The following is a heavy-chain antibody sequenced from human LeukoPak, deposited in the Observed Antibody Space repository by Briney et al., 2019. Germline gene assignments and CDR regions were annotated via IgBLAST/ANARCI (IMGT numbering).Heavy chain of an antibody. D-gene: IGHD2-21*01. CDR2: IYENGGTT. J-gene: IGHJ4*02. Sequence: GGSLRLSCVGSGFTFRSHAMGWVRQAPEKGLEFVSGIYENGGTTYYADSVKGRFSISRDNSKNTLYLQMDSLRGEDTAAYYCAKDFRIGYSAHFDYWGQGALVTVSS. CDR1: GFTFRSHA. V-gene: IGHV3-23*01. CDR3: AKDFRIGYSAHFDY.